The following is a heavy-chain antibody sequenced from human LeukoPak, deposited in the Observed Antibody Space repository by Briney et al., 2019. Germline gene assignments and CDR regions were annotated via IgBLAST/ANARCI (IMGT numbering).Heavy chain of an antibody. D-gene: IGHD6-6*01. J-gene: IGHJ4*02. CDR2: ITSDSRYM. CDR1: GFTFSSYN. CDR3: ARGKTTARWTHRLDY. Sequence: GGSLSLSCAASGFTFSSYNMNWVRQAPGKGLEWVSSITSDSRYMYYADSVKGRFTISRDNAKNSLYLQMNSLRAEDTAVYYCARGKTTARWTHRLDYWGQGTLVTVSS. V-gene: IGHV3-21*01.